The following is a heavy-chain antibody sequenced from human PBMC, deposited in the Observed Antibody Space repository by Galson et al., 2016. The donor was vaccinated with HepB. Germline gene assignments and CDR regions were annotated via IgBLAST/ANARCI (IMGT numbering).Heavy chain of an antibody. D-gene: IGHD6-25*01. CDR2: VSSDSLSK. V-gene: IGHV3-21*03. Sequence: SLRLSCAASVFTFGAYTMNWVRQSPGKGLEWVSTVSSDSLSKYYADSVGGRFTVSRDNVNNALFLQMNSLRADDTGAYYCARDRGYWGMDVWGQGTTVTISS. CDR1: VFTFGAYT. CDR3: ARDRGYWGMDV. J-gene: IGHJ6*02.